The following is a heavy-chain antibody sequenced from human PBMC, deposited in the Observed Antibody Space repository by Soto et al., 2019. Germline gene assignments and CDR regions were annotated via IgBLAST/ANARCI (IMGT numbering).Heavy chain of an antibody. V-gene: IGHV4-34*01. D-gene: IGHD3-22*01. CDR1: GESFSGYY. J-gene: IGHJ5*02. Sequence: PSETLSLTCAVYGESFSGYYWSWIRQRPGKGLEWIGEINHSGSTNYNPSLKSRVTISVDTSKNQFSLKLTSVTAADAALYYWARDCFDSSDYTTNWFAPWGQGTLAIVSS. CDR2: INHSGST. CDR3: ARDCFDSSDYTTNWFAP.